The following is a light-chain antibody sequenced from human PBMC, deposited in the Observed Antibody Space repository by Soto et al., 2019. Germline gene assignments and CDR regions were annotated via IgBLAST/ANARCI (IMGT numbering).Light chain of an antibody. CDR2: HVT. J-gene: IGLJ1*01. V-gene: IGLV2-14*03. CDR3: SSYSHSPPSYV. Sequence: QSVLTQPASVSGSPGQSLTISCTGSSVDVGDYNSVSWYQQHPGKAPKVMIYHVTIRASGVSNRFSGSKSGNTASLTISEFLAEDEADYYCSSYSHSPPSYVFGTGTKGTVL. CDR1: SVDVGDYNS.